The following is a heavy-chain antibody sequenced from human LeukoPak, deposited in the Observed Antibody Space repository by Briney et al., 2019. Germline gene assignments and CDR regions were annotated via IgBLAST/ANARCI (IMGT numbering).Heavy chain of an antibody. D-gene: IGHD3-16*01. J-gene: IGHJ4*02. CDR3: VYGPNHYYFDY. Sequence: SETLSLTCTVSGGSISGYYYSWIRQPPGKDLEWIGYIYYRGSTNYNPSLTSRVTISLDTSMKQFSLNLRSVTAADAAVYFCVYGPNHYYFDYWGQGILVTVSS. V-gene: IGHV4-59*01. CDR1: GGSISGYY. CDR2: IYYRGST.